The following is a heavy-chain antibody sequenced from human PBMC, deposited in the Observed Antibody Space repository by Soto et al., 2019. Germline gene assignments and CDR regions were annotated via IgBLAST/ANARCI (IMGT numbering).Heavy chain of an antibody. CDR3: GGKEGAPGQFWYFDI. Sequence: QVQLVQSGAELKMPGASVRVSCKTYGYTFSNYFLHWLRQAPGQGPERLGFVNPKRGGTEYAPKFQGRINMTTETNNNTGHFDHTKRPAAENALVYCGGKEGAPGQFWYFDIWGRGTLVTVSS. V-gene: IGHV1-2*02. D-gene: IGHD3-16*01. J-gene: IGHJ2*01. CDR2: VNPKRGGT. CDR1: GYTFSNYF.